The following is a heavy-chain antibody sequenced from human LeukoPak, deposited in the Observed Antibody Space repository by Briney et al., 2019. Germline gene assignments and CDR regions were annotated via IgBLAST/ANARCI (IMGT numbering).Heavy chain of an antibody. J-gene: IGHJ4*02. D-gene: IGHD6-13*01. CDR3: AKDRYSSWYFDY. CDR2: ISYDGSNK. Sequence: QPGGSLRLSCAASGFTFSSYGMHWVRQAPGKGLEWVAVISYDGSNKYYADSVKGRFTISRDNSKNTLYLQMNSLRAEDTAVYYCAKDRYSSWYFDYWGQGTLVTVSS. CDR1: GFTFSSYG. V-gene: IGHV3-30*18.